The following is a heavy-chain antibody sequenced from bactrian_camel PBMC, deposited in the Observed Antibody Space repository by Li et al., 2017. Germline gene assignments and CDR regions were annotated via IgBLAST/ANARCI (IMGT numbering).Heavy chain of an antibody. J-gene: IGHJ4*01. V-gene: IGHV3S1*01. D-gene: IGHD6*01. CDR1: GVAFGRAC. CDR3: ATVIGGSWYLGY. CDR2: INAGGGST. Sequence: HVQLVESGGGSVQAGGSLRLSCGASGVAFGRACVGWFRQAPGKALEWVSLINAGGGSTNYADSVKGRFTISQDNGMNSLYLQMNSLQSEDTALYYCATVIGGSWYLGYWGQGTQVTVS.